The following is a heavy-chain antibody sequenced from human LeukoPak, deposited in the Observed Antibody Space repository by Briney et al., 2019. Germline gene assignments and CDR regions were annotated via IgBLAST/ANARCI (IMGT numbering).Heavy chain of an antibody. Sequence: SGGSLRLSCAASGFTFSSYSMNWVRQAPGKGLEWVSSISSSSSYIYYADSVKGRFTISRDNAKNSLYLQMNSLRAEDTAVYYCARDGGIAVAGWLYYYYMDVWGKGTTVTVSS. CDR3: ARDGGIAVAGWLYYYYMDV. V-gene: IGHV3-21*01. CDR1: GFTFSSYS. CDR2: ISSSSSYI. D-gene: IGHD6-19*01. J-gene: IGHJ6*03.